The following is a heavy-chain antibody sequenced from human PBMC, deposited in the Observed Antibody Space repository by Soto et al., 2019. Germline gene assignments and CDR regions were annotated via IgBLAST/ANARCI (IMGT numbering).Heavy chain of an antibody. V-gene: IGHV4-39*01. J-gene: IGHJ6*02. CDR2: IYYSGST. CDR1: GGSISSSSYY. Sequence: SETLSLTCTVSGGSISSSSYYWGWIRQPPGKGLEWIGSIYYSGSTYYNPSLKSRVTISVDTSKNQFSLKLSSVTAADTAVYYCARHETAAAAFTLYYYYGMDVWGQGTTVTVSS. D-gene: IGHD6-13*01. CDR3: ARHETAAAAFTLYYYYGMDV.